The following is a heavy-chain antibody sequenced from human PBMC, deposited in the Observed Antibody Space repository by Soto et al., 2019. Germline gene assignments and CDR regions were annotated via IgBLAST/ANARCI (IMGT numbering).Heavy chain of an antibody. V-gene: IGHV3-30*18. CDR1: GFTFSSYG. CDR3: AKDHDSSGLYYFDY. D-gene: IGHD3-22*01. CDR2: ISYDGSNK. Sequence: GGSLRLSCAASGFTFSSYGMHWVRQAPGKGLEWVAVISYDGSNKYYADSVKGRFTISRDNSKNTLYLQMNSLRAEDTAVYYCAKDHDSSGLYYFDYWGQGTLVTVSS. J-gene: IGHJ4*02.